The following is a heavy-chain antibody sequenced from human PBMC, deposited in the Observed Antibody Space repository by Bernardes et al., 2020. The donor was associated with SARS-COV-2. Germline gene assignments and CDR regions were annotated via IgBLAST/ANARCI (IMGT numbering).Heavy chain of an antibody. D-gene: IGHD6-13*01. Sequence: GGSLRLSCAESGFTFSSYGMHWVRQAPGKGLEWVAVIWYDGSNKYYADSVKGRFTISRDNSKNTLYLQMNSLRAEDTAVYYCARDGAAAGNYYYYGMDVWGQGTTVTVSS. V-gene: IGHV3-33*01. CDR1: GFTFSSYG. CDR3: ARDGAAAGNYYYYGMDV. CDR2: IWYDGSNK. J-gene: IGHJ6*02.